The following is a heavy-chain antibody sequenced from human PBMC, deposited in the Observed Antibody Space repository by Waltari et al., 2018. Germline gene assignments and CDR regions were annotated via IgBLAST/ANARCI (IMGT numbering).Heavy chain of an antibody. CDR1: GGSFSGYY. CDR3: ARVTFAPVDTAMVYYYYYYMDV. V-gene: IGHV4-34*01. J-gene: IGHJ6*03. D-gene: IGHD5-18*01. CDR2: INHSGRT. Sequence: QVQLQQWGAGLLKPSETLSLTCAVYGGSFSGYYWSWIRQPPGKGLEWIGEINHSGRTNYNPSVKSRVTISVDTSKNQFSLKLSSVTAADTAVYYCARVTFAPVDTAMVYYYYYYMDVWGKGTTVTVSS.